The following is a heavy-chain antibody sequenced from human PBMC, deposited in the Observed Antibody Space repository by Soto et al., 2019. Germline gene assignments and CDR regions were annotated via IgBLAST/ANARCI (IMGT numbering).Heavy chain of an antibody. Sequence: PGESLKISCAASGFTFSSYGMHWVRQAPGKGLEWVAVISYDGSNKYYADSVKGRFTISRDNSKNTLYLQMNSLRAEDTAVYYCAKDLASGSGSYRVRYGMDVWGQGTTVTVSS. J-gene: IGHJ6*02. D-gene: IGHD3-10*01. CDR1: GFTFSSYG. CDR2: ISYDGSNK. V-gene: IGHV3-30*18. CDR3: AKDLASGSGSYRVRYGMDV.